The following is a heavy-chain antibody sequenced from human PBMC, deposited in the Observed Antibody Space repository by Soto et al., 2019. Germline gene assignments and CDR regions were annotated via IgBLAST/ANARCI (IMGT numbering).Heavy chain of an antibody. J-gene: IGHJ4*02. D-gene: IGHD2-21*01. V-gene: IGHV4-34*01. CDR2: INHSGST. Sequence: QVQLQQWGAGLLKPSETLSLTCAVYGGSFSGYYWSWIRQPPGKGLEWIGEINHSGSTNYNPSLKSRVTISVDTSKNQFSLKLSSVTAADTAVYYCARAACPVCPNYYFDYWGQGTLVTLSS. CDR1: GGSFSGYY. CDR3: ARAACPVCPNYYFDY.